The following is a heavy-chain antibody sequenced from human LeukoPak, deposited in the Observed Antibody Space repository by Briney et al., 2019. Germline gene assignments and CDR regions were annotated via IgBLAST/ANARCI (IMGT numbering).Heavy chain of an antibody. D-gene: IGHD4-17*01. Sequence: GGSLRLSCAASGFTFSRYWMHWVRQAPGKGLVWISRMNDDGSSTNYADSVKGRFTISRDNAKNTLYLQMNSLRAEDTAVYYCARDLQASVTTNGWGFDLWGRGTLVTFSS. V-gene: IGHV3-74*01. CDR2: MNDDGSST. J-gene: IGHJ2*01. CDR3: ARDLQASVTTNGWGFDL. CDR1: GFTFSRYW.